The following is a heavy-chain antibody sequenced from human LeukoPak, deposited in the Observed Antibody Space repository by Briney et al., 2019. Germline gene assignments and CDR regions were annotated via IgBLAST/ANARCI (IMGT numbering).Heavy chain of an antibody. D-gene: IGHD6-19*01. CDR1: GYTFTSYG. V-gene: IGHV1-24*01. CDR2: FDPEDGET. Sequence: ASVKVSCKASGYTFTSYGISWVRQAPGQGLEWMGGFDPEDGETIYAQKFQGRVTMTEDTSTDTAYMELSSLRSEDTAVYYCATGHPGIAVAGTPDYYYYYMDVWGKGTTVTVSS. CDR3: ATGHPGIAVAGTPDYYYYYMDV. J-gene: IGHJ6*03.